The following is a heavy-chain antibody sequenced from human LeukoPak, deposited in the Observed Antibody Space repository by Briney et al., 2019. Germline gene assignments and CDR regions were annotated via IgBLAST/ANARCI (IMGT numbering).Heavy chain of an antibody. CDR2: INSDGSTT. D-gene: IGHD3-22*01. J-gene: IGHJ4*02. Sequence: GGSLRLSCAASGFTFSTYAMSWVRQAPGKGLVWVSRINSDGSTTGYADSVKGRFTISRDNAKNTLYLQMNSLRAEDTAVYYCTRLNVPSSGSWGQGTLVTVSS. V-gene: IGHV3-74*01. CDR3: TRLNVPSSGS. CDR1: GFTFSTYA.